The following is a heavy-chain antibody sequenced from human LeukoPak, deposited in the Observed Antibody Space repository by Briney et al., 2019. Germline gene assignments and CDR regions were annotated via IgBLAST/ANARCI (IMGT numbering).Heavy chain of an antibody. CDR1: GFTFSSYW. D-gene: IGHD3-3*01. CDR2: ISGSGGST. CDR3: AKGPRFGVAPGSWDY. V-gene: IGHV3-23*01. Sequence: PGGSLRLSCAASGFTFSSYWMSWVRQAPGKGLEWVSAISGSGGSTYYADSVKGRFTISRDNSKNTLYLQMNSLRAEDTAVYYCAKGPRFGVAPGSWDYWGQGTLVTVSS. J-gene: IGHJ4*02.